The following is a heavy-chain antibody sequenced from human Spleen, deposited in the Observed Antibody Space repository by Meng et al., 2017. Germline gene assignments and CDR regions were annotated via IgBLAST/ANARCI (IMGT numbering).Heavy chain of an antibody. CDR2: INAGNANT. V-gene: IGHV1-3*01. CDR3: ARGYYDDVWGSYRYPDY. D-gene: IGHD3-16*02. J-gene: IGHJ4*02. CDR1: GYTFTSYA. Sequence: QGQLVQSGAEVKKPGASVKVSCKASGYTFTSYAMHWVRQAPGQRLEWMGWINAGNANTRYSQKFQTRVTITRDTSASTAYMELSSLRSEDTAVYYCARGYYDDVWGSYRYPDYWGQGTLVTVSS.